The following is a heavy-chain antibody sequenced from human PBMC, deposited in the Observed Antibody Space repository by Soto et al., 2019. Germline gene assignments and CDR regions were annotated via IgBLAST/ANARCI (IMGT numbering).Heavy chain of an antibody. CDR2: ISGSGGST. D-gene: IGHD3-22*01. V-gene: IGHV3-23*01. CDR3: AKDPPSITMIVVVSDY. Sequence: EVQLLESGGGLVQPGGSLRLSCAASGFTFSSYAMSWVRQAPGKGLEWVSAISGSGGSTYYADSVKGRFTISRDNSKNTLYLQMNSLRAEDTAVYYCAKDPPSITMIVVVSDYWGQGTLVTVSS. J-gene: IGHJ4*02. CDR1: GFTFSSYA.